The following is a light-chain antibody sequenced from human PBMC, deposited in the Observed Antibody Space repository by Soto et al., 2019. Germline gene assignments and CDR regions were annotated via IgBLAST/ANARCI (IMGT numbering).Light chain of an antibody. CDR2: SNN. Sequence: QSVLTQPPSTSGTPGQRVTISCSGSSSNIGSNTVNWYQHLPGTAPKLLIYSNNQRPSGVPDRFSGSKSGTSASLAVSGLQSEDEADYYCAAWDGSLRGYVLGNGTKVTVL. V-gene: IGLV1-44*01. CDR3: AAWDGSLRGYV. CDR1: SSNIGSNT. J-gene: IGLJ1*01.